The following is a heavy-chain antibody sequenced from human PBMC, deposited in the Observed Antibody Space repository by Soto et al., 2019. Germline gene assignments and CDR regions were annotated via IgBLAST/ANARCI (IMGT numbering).Heavy chain of an antibody. Sequence: HPGGSLRLSCAVSGISFSGYGMHWVRQAPGKGLEWVAAISYDGNNQLYADSVKGRFTISRDNSKSMVYLQVNSLTPEDTALYFCARDPHFESPGHYYPGSFDYWGQGTQVTVSS. J-gene: IGHJ4*02. CDR3: ARDPHFESPGHYYPGSFDY. V-gene: IGHV3-30*03. CDR2: ISYDGNNQ. D-gene: IGHD3-22*01. CDR1: GISFSGYG.